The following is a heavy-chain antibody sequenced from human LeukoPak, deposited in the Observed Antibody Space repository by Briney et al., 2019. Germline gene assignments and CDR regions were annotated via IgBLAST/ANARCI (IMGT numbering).Heavy chain of an antibody. CDR3: ARDRDGDYYDSSGYYYFDY. CDR1: GGSISSSSYY. J-gene: IGHJ4*02. CDR2: IYYSGST. V-gene: IGHV4-39*07. D-gene: IGHD3-22*01. Sequence: PSETLSLTCTVSGGSISSSSYYWGWIRQPPGKGLEWIGSIYYSGSTYYNPSLKSRVTISVDTSKNQFSLKLSSVTAADTAVYYCARDRDGDYYDSSGYYYFDYWGQGTLVTVSS.